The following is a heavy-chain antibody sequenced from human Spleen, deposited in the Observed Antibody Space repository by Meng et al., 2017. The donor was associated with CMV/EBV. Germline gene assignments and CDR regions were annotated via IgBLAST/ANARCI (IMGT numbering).Heavy chain of an antibody. Sequence: ASVKVSCKASGYTFSSYDINWVRQATGQGLEWTGWMNPNSGNTGYAQKFQGRVTITRNTSLNTAYMELSSLRSEDTAVYYCARGGDTYYDFWSDARIYGMDVWGQGTTVTVSS. D-gene: IGHD3-3*01. V-gene: IGHV1-8*03. CDR1: GYTFSSYD. CDR3: ARGGDTYYDFWSDARIYGMDV. J-gene: IGHJ6*02. CDR2: MNPNSGNT.